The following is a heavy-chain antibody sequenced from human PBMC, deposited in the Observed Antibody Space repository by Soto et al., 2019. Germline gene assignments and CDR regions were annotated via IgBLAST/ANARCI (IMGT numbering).Heavy chain of an antibody. CDR3: ARVQDYESLHGYYPSGHIDY. CDR2: MNPNSGNT. Sequence: ASVKVSCKASGYTFTSYDINWVRQATGQGLEWMGWMNPNSGNTGYAQKFQGRVTMTRNTSISTAYMELSSLRSEDTAVYYCARVQDYESLHGYYPSGHIDYCGQRTLVPVSS. V-gene: IGHV1-8*01. CDR1: GYTFTSYD. J-gene: IGHJ4*02. D-gene: IGHD3-9*01.